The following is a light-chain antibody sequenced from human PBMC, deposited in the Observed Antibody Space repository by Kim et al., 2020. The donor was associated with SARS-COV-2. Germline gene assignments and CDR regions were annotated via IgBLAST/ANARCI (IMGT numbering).Light chain of an antibody. V-gene: IGKV3-20*01. CDR3: QQYGTSPLT. Sequence: EIVMTQSPATLSVSPGEGVTLSCRASQSISTNLGWYQQKPGQAPRLLIYGASSRATGIPDRFSGSGSGTDFTLTITRLEPDDFAVYYCQQYGTSPLTFGGGTKVDIK. CDR1: QSISTN. J-gene: IGKJ4*01. CDR2: GAS.